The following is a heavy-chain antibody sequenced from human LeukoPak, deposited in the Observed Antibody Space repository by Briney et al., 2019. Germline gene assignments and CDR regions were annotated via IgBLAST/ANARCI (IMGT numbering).Heavy chain of an antibody. V-gene: IGHV4-30-4*01. D-gene: IGHD1-26*01. Sequence: SETLSLTCTVSGGSVSGGDYFWSWIRQPPGKGLEWIGHIYYSGSTYYNPSLKSRVTISVDTSKNQFSLKLSSVTAADTAVYYCARVEVGATTFYGYWGQGTLVTVSS. CDR1: GGSVSGGDYF. CDR3: ARVEVGATTFYGY. J-gene: IGHJ4*02. CDR2: IYYSGST.